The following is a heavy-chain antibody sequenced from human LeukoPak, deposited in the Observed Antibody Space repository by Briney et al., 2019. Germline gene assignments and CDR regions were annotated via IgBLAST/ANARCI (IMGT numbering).Heavy chain of an antibody. Sequence: PSETLSLTCTVSGCSINSDTYYWTWIPPPAGKGLVSIGRIYPTDSPSYNSSLKSRVTISIDTSNNQLSLKLSSVSAGDTAVYYCARDRGITTGRGAPPWFDPWGQGTLVTVSS. V-gene: IGHV4-61*02. D-gene: IGHD3-10*01. CDR3: ARDRGITTGRGAPPWFDP. CDR1: GCSINSDTYY. J-gene: IGHJ5*02. CDR2: IYPTDSP.